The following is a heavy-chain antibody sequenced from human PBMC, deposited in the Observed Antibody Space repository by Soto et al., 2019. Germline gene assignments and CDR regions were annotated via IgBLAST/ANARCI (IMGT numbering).Heavy chain of an antibody. J-gene: IGHJ6*02. CDR1: GFTFSSYA. CDR3: AKSQSRITGTTIAMDV. Sequence: PGGSLRLSCAASGFTFSSYAMNWVRQAPGKGLEWVSAISGSGGDTYYADSVKGRFTISRDNSKNTLYLQMNSLRAEDTAVYYCAKSQSRITGTTIAMDVWGQGTTVTVSS. D-gene: IGHD1-20*01. V-gene: IGHV3-23*01. CDR2: ISGSGGDT.